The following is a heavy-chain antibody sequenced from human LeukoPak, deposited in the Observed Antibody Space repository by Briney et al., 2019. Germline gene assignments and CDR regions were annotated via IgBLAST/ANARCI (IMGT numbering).Heavy chain of an antibody. J-gene: IGHJ6*03. V-gene: IGHV1-69*05. CDR3: ARNYDILTGYHRGYYMDV. D-gene: IGHD3-9*01. Sequence: SVKVSCKASGGTFSSYAISWVRQAPGQGLEWMGRIIPIFGTANYAQKFQGRVTITTDESTSTAYMELSSLRSEDTAVYYCARNYDILTGYHRGYYMDVWGKGSTVTVSS. CDR1: GGTFSSYA. CDR2: IIPIFGTA.